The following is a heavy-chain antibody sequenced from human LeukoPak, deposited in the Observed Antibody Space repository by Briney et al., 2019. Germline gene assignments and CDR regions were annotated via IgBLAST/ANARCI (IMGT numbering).Heavy chain of an antibody. Sequence: GASVKVSCKASGYTLTGYYMHWVRQAPGQGLEWMGWINPNSGGTNYAQKFQGRVTMTRDTSISTAYMELSRLRSDDSAVYYCARDLTPLQYYYYYYMDVWGKGTTVTVSS. CDR3: ARDLTPLQYYYYYYMDV. CDR2: INPNSGGT. CDR1: GYTLTGYY. D-gene: IGHD4-23*01. V-gene: IGHV1-2*02. J-gene: IGHJ6*03.